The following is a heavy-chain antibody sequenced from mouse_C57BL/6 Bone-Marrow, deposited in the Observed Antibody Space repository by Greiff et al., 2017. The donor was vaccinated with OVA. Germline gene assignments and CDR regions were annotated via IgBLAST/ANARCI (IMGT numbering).Heavy chain of an antibody. D-gene: IGHD3-1*01. CDR1: GYTFTSYW. CDR3: ARQNRAWYFDD. Sequence: QVQLQQPGAELVRPGSSVKLSCKASGYTFTSYWMDWVKQRPGQGLEWIGNIYPSDSETHYNQKFTDKATLTVDKSSSTAYNKLSSRTSEDAAVYYCARQNRAWYFDDWGTGTTVTVSS. V-gene: IGHV1-61*01. J-gene: IGHJ1*03. CDR2: IYPSDSET.